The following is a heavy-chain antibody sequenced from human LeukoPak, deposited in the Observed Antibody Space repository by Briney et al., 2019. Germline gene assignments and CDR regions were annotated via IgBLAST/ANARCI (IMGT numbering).Heavy chain of an antibody. CDR1: GFTFSDYA. Sequence: GGSLRLSCATSGFTFSDYAMHWVRQAPGKGLEWVAVISHDGSIKFSADSVKGRFTISRDKSKNTLYLQMNSLRDEDTALYYCARDSITTGGTVYNWFDPWGQGTLVTVSS. V-gene: IGHV3-30-3*01. CDR3: ARDSITTGGTVYNWFDP. CDR2: ISHDGSIK. J-gene: IGHJ5*02. D-gene: IGHD1-14*01.